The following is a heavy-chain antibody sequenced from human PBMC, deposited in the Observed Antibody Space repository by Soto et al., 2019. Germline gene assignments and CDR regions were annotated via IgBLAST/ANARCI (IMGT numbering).Heavy chain of an antibody. V-gene: IGHV4-30-2*01. CDR2: IYHSGST. CDR1: GGSISSGGYS. D-gene: IGHD2-15*01. Sequence: QLQLQESGSGLVKPSQTLSLTCAVSGGSISSGGYSWSWIRQPPGKGLEWIGYIYHSGSTYYNPSLKSRVTIPVDRSKNQFSLKLSSVTAADTAVYSCAREVVQSSYFDYWGQGTLVTVSS. CDR3: AREVVQSSYFDY. J-gene: IGHJ4*02.